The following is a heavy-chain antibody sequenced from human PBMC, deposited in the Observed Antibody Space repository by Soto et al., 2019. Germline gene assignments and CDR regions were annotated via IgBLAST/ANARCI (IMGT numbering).Heavy chain of an antibody. V-gene: IGHV5-51*01. Sequence: GESLKISCKASGYSFTSHWIGWVRQMPGKGLEWMGIIFASDSDTRYSPSFQGQVTISADKSISTAFLQWSSLKASDTAIYYCARQIAGGEGRRYMDVWGKGTTVTVSS. CDR3: ARQIAGGEGRRYMDV. CDR1: GYSFTSHW. J-gene: IGHJ6*03. CDR2: IFASDSDT. D-gene: IGHD3-16*01.